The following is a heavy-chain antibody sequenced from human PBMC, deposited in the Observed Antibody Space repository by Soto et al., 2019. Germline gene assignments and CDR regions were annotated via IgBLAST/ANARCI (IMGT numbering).Heavy chain of an antibody. CDR1: GFTVNTDY. J-gene: IGHJ5*02. CDR2: IYSDYTT. Sequence: HLMESGGGLVQPGGSLRLSCVASGFTVNTDYLSWVRQAPGKGLEWVSIIYSDYTTHYADSVQGRFTISRDNSKNTLYLQMNSLRAEDTAVYYCARAPTITTNYDPWGKGPLVTVSS. CDR3: ARAPTITTNYDP. V-gene: IGHV3-66*01. D-gene: IGHD1-20*01.